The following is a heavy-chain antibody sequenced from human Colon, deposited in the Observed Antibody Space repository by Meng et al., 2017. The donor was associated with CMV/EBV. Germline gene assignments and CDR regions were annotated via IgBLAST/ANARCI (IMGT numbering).Heavy chain of an antibody. CDR2: IYWDDDN. CDR3: AHGRGWLTDY. V-gene: IGHV2-5*02. Sequence: QITLKESGPTLVKPTQTLTLTDTFTGFSLRTPEVGVHWIRQPPGKALEWLALIYWDDDNQFRPSLKNRITITKDTSKNQVVLTMTNMDPVDTATYYCAHGRGWLTDYWGQGTLVTVSS. CDR1: GFSLRTPEVG. J-gene: IGHJ4*02. D-gene: IGHD6-19*01.